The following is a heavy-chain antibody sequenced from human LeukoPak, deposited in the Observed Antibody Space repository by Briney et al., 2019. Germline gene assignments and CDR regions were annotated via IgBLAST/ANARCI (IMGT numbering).Heavy chain of an antibody. CDR1: GFTFSDYY. Sequence: GGSLRLSCAASGFTFSDYYIYWIRQAPGKGLEWVSHISSSGSTVYYADSVKGRFTISRDNAKNSLYLQMNSLRAEDTAVYYCAELGITMIGGVWGKGTTVTISS. J-gene: IGHJ6*04. CDR2: ISSSGSTV. V-gene: IGHV3-11*04. CDR3: AELGITMIGGV. D-gene: IGHD3-10*02.